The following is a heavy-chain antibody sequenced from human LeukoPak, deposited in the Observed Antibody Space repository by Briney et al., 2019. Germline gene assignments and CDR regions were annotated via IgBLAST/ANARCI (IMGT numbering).Heavy chain of an antibody. Sequence: SGGSLRLSCAASGFTFSSYEMNWVRQAPGKGLEWVSYISSSGSTIYYADSVKGRFTISRDNAKNSLYLQMNSLRAEDTAVYYCSSSSYDAFDIRGQGTMVTVSS. CDR3: SSSSYDAFDI. D-gene: IGHD6-13*01. CDR2: ISSSGSTI. CDR1: GFTFSSYE. J-gene: IGHJ3*02. V-gene: IGHV3-48*03.